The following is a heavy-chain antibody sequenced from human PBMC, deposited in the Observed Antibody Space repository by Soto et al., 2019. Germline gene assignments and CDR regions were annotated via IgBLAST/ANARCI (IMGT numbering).Heavy chain of an antibody. D-gene: IGHD3-22*01. CDR2: ISYSGST. J-gene: IGHJ5*02. CDR3: ARNYDSSGEEP. V-gene: IGHV4-39*01. Sequence: SETLSLTCTVSGGSISSSNYYWGWVRQPPGKGLEWIGSISYSGSTYYTPSLKSRVTISVDTSKNQFFLKLSSVTAADTAVYYCARNYDSSGEEPWGQGTLVTVSS. CDR1: GGSISSSNYY.